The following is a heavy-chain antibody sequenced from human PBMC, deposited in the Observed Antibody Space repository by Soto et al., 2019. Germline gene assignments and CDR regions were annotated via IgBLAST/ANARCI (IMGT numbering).Heavy chain of an antibody. CDR3: ARLPPKSYYYYYGMDV. V-gene: IGHV4-34*01. CDR1: GGSFSGYY. Sequence: PSETLSLTCAVYGGSFSGYYWSWIRQPPGKGLEWIGEINHSGSTNYNPSLKSRVTISVDTSKNQFSPKLSSVTAADTAVYYCARLPPKSYYYYYGMDVWGQGTTVTVSS. CDR2: INHSGST. J-gene: IGHJ6*02.